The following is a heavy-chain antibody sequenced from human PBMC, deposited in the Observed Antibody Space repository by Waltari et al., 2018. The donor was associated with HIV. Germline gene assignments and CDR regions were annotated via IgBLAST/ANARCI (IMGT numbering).Heavy chain of an antibody. Sequence: EVQLVESGGGLVQPGGSLRLSCGASGFTFSRYWMHWVRQAPGKGLVWVSRIESDGASTNDADSVKGRVTSSRDNAKNTLSLQMNSLSVEDTAVYYCVRAGRSSDGFDVWGQGTMVTVSS. CDR3: VRAGRSSDGFDV. CDR1: GFTFSRYW. V-gene: IGHV3-74*01. CDR2: IESDGAST. J-gene: IGHJ3*01. D-gene: IGHD6-6*01.